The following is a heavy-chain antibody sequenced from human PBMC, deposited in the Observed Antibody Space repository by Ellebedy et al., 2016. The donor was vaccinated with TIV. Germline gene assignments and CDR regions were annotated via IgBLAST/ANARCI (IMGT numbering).Heavy chain of an antibody. D-gene: IGHD2-2*01. Sequence: SETLSLXXTVSGGSISSSGYYWSWIRQHPGKGLEWIGNIYYSGSTYYSPSLKSRVTISVDTSKNQFSLKLSSVTAADTAVYYCARHNIAVVPTVTEALDMWGQGTMVTVSA. V-gene: IGHV4-31*03. CDR2: IYYSGST. J-gene: IGHJ3*02. CDR1: GGSISSSGYY. CDR3: ARHNIAVVPTVTEALDM.